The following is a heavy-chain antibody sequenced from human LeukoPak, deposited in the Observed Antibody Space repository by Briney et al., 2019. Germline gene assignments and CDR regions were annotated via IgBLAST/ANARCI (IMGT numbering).Heavy chain of an antibody. CDR1: GFTFSSYA. V-gene: IGHV3-23*01. CDR2: ISGSGGST. J-gene: IGHJ4*02. CDR3: AKGRSGGSWSFDY. Sequence: GGSLRLSGAASGFTFSSYAMSWVRQAPGKGLEWVSAISGSGGSTYYADSVKGRFTISRDNSKNTLYLQMNSLRAEDTAVYYCAKGRSGGSWSFDYWGQGTLVTVSS. D-gene: IGHD2-15*01.